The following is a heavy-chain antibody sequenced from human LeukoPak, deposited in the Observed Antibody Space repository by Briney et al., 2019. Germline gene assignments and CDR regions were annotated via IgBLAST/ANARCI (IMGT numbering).Heavy chain of an antibody. J-gene: IGHJ6*02. Sequence: SETLSLTCTVSGGSISSSSYYWGWIRQPPGKGLEWIGSIYYSGSTYYNPSLKGRVTISVDTSKNQFSLKLSSVTAADTAVYYCARTVPGSYYKNGMDVWGQGTTVTVSS. V-gene: IGHV4-39*01. D-gene: IGHD3-10*01. CDR3: ARTVPGSYYKNGMDV. CDR2: IYYSGST. CDR1: GGSISSSSYY.